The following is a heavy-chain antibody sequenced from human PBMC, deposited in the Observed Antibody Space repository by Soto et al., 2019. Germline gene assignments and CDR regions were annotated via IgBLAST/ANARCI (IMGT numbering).Heavy chain of an antibody. Sequence: GESLKISCRGSGYDFNTNWFGCGRQLPGRGLEWGGIMYPGDSDTRYNPSLQGHVTLSVDVTVSTAFLQWRSLETSDTGMYFCARLPRDCNKTSCYYADHWGQGTQVTAPQ. CDR1: GYDFNTNW. V-gene: IGHV5-51*01. D-gene: IGHD3-3*01. CDR2: MYPGDSDT. CDR3: ARLPRDCNKTSCYYADH. J-gene: IGHJ4*02.